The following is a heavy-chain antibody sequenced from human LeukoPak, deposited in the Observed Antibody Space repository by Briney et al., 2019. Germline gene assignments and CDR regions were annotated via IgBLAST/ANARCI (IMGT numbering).Heavy chain of an antibody. CDR1: GYTFTNRG. J-gene: IGHJ4*02. CDR3: AKDSTAGGPHCRSTTCYASDY. D-gene: IGHD2-2*01. Sequence: ASVKVSCKASGYTFTNRGIHWVRQAPGQGFEWMGWITPYNGYTNYALKFQDRVTMTTDTSTSTAYMELRSLRSDDTAVYYCAKDSTAGGPHCRSTTCYASDYWGQGTLVTVSS. V-gene: IGHV1-18*01. CDR2: ITPYNGYT.